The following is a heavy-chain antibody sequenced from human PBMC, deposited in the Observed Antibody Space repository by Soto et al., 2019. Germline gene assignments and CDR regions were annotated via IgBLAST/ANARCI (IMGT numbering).Heavy chain of an antibody. J-gene: IGHJ5*02. V-gene: IGHV4-39*01. CDR1: GGSISSDTYY. Sequence: SETLSLTCTVSGGSISSDTYYWGWIRQPPGKGLEWIGTIYYSGSTYYNPSLKSRVTISVDTSQNQFSLRLISVTAADTAVYFSARHALGLAGKWLDPWGQGTLVTVSS. CDR2: IYYSGST. D-gene: IGHD6-19*01. CDR3: ARHALGLAGKWLDP.